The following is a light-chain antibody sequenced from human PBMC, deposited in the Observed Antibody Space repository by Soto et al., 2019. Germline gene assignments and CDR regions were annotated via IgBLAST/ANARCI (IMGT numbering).Light chain of an antibody. Sequence: QSVLTQPPSVSGAPGQRGTISCTGSSSNIGAGYDVHWYQQLPGTAPKVLIYGNSNRPSGVPDRFSGSKSGTSASLAITGLQAEDEADYYCQSYDSSLSGYVFGTGTKLTVL. J-gene: IGLJ1*01. CDR2: GNS. CDR1: SSNIGAGYD. CDR3: QSYDSSLSGYV. V-gene: IGLV1-40*01.